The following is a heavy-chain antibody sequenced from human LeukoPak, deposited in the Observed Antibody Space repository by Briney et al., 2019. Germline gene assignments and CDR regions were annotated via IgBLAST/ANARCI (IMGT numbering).Heavy chain of an antibody. CDR2: INHEGGDI. CDR3: ATYINWVAGDV. CDR1: GFTFDKSW. J-gene: IGHJ6*02. V-gene: IGHV3-7*01. D-gene: IGHD1-1*01. Sequence: PGGSLRLSCAASGFTFDKSWMSWVRQAPGKGLERVANINHEGGDIQYVDSVKGRFTISRDNAKDSVYLQMNSLRAEDTAVYHCATYINWVAGDVWGQGTTVTVSS.